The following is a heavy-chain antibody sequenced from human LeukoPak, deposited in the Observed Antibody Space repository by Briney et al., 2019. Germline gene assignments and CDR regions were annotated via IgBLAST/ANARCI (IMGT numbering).Heavy chain of an antibody. CDR3: AKTPTVTTPYYFDY. CDR2: ISYDGSNK. CDR1: GFTFSSYA. Sequence: PGGSLRLSCAASGFTFSSYAMHWVRQAPGKGLEWVAVISYDGSNKYYADSVKGRFTISRDNSKNTLYLQMNSLRAEDTAVYYCAKTPTVTTPYYFDYWGQGTLVTVSS. D-gene: IGHD4-17*01. V-gene: IGHV3-30-3*02. J-gene: IGHJ4*02.